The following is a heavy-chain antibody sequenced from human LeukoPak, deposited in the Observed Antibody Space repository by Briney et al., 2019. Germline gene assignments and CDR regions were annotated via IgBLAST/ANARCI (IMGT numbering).Heavy chain of an antibody. J-gene: IGHJ3*02. Sequence: GRSLRLSCAASGFSFRSYGMHWVRQAPGKGLEWVAAIWYDGSNKYYADSVKGRFTISRDNSKNTLYLQMNSLRAEDTAVYYCAKSIVGATGDAFDIWGQGTMVTVSS. CDR2: IWYDGSNK. CDR1: GFSFRSYG. D-gene: IGHD1-26*01. V-gene: IGHV3-33*06. CDR3: AKSIVGATGDAFDI.